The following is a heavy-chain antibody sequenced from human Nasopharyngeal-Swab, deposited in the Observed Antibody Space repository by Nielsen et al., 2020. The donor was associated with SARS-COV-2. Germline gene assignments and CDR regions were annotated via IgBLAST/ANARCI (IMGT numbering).Heavy chain of an antibody. Sequence: GESLKISCAASGFTFSSYSMNWVRQAPGKGLEWVSSISSSSSYIYYADSVKGRFTISRDNAKNSLYLQMNSLRAEDTAVYYCARDSSAYCGGDCSPYYYMDVWGKGTTVSVSS. V-gene: IGHV3-21*01. J-gene: IGHJ6*03. CDR2: ISSSSSYI. CDR3: ARDSSAYCGGDCSPYYYMDV. D-gene: IGHD2-21*01. CDR1: GFTFSSYS.